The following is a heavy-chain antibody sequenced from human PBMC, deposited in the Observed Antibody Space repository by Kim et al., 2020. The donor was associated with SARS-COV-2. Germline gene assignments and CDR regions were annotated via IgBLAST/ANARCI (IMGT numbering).Heavy chain of an antibody. J-gene: IGHJ4*02. V-gene: IGHV3-23*01. CDR1: GFTFSSYA. Sequence: GGSLRLSCAASGFTFSSYAMSWVRQAPGKGLEWVSGISGSSGSSTYYADSVKGRFTISRDNSKNTLYLQMNSLRAEDTAVYYCARVLYLSSGYRAFDYWGQGTLVTVSS. D-gene: IGHD3-22*01. CDR2: ISGSSGSST. CDR3: ARVLYLSSGYRAFDY.